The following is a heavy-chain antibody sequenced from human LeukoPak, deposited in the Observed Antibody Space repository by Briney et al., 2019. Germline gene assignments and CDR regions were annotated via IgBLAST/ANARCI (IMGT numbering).Heavy chain of an antibody. D-gene: IGHD3-10*01. V-gene: IGHV1-46*01. CDR2: IPPSGAGT. Sequence: ASVKVSCKASGYTFTSHYMHWVRQAPGQGLEWMGLIPPSGAGTIYAQKFQGRLTITMDTSTSTVYMDLSSLGSEDTAIYFCVREGYYSSGSGDEKAFDHWAQGTLVTVSS. CDR3: VREGYYSSGSGDEKAFDH. J-gene: IGHJ5*02. CDR1: GYTFTSHY.